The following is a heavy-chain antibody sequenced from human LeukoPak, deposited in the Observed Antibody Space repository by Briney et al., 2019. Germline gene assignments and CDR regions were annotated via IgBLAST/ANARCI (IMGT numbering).Heavy chain of an antibody. V-gene: IGHV1-69*13. CDR1: GGTFSSYA. Sequence: SVKVSCKASGGTFSSYAIGWVRQAPGQGLEWMGGIIPIFVTANYAQKFQGRVKITADESTSTAYMELSSLRSEDTAVYYCARASGYSYGFDYWGQGTLVTVSS. D-gene: IGHD5-18*01. J-gene: IGHJ4*02. CDR2: IIPIFVTA. CDR3: ARASGYSYGFDY.